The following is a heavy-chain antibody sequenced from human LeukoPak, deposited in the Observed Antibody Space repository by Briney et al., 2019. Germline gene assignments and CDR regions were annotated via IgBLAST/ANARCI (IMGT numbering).Heavy chain of an antibody. Sequence: SETLSLTCTVSGGSISSYYWSWIRQPPGKGLEWIGYIYYSGSTNYNPSLKSRVTISVDTSKNQSSLKLSSVTAADTAVYYCARQEQQLIYNWFDPWGQGTLVTVSS. CDR1: GGSISSYY. J-gene: IGHJ5*02. CDR2: IYYSGST. CDR3: ARQEQQLIYNWFDP. D-gene: IGHD6-13*01. V-gene: IGHV4-59*01.